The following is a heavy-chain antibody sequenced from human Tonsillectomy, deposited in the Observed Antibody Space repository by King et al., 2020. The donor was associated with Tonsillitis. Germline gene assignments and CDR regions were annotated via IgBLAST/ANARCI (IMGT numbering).Heavy chain of an antibody. J-gene: IGHJ4*02. CDR2: ISSNGGST. CDR3: ARGRCSSTSCYHYLPGFDY. CDR1: GFTFSSYA. Sequence: QLVQSGGGLVQPGGSLRLSCAASGFTFSSYAMHWVRQAPGKGLEYVSGISSNGGSTYHANSVKGRFTISRDNSKNTLYLQMGSLRAEDMAVYFCARGRCSSTSCYHYLPGFDYWGQGTLVTVSS. V-gene: IGHV3-64*01. D-gene: IGHD2-2*01.